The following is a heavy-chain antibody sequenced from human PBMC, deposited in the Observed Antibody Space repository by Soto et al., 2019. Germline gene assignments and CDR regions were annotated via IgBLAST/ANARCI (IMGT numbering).Heavy chain of an antibody. CDR1: GFTFSSYW. CDR3: ARDRIVVVPAALYYYYYGMDV. J-gene: IGHJ6*02. CDR2: IKQDGSEK. V-gene: IGHV3-7*05. Sequence: EVQLVESGGGLVQPGGSLRLSCAASGFTFSSYWMSWVRQAPGKGLEWVANIKQDGSEKYYVDSVKGRFTISRDNAKNSLYLQMNSLRAEDTAVYYCARDRIVVVPAALYYYYYGMDVWGQGTTVTGSS. D-gene: IGHD2-2*01.